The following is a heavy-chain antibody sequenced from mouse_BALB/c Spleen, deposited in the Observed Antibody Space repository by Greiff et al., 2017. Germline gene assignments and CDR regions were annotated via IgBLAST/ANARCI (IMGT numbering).Heavy chain of an antibody. J-gene: IGHJ2*01. Sequence: EVHLVESGGGLVQPGGSRKLSCAASGFTFSSFGMHWVRQAPEKGLEWVAYISSGSSTIYYADTVKGRFTISRDNPKNTLFLQMTSLRSEDTAMYYCARTAFDYWGQGTTLTVSA. V-gene: IGHV5-17*02. CDR1: GFTFSSFG. CDR2: ISSGSSTI. CDR3: ARTAFDY.